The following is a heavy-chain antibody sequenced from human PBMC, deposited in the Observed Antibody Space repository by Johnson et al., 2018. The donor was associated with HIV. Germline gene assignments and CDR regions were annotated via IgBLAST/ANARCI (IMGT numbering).Heavy chain of an antibody. V-gene: IGHV3-30*04. CDR2: ISYDGSNK. CDR1: GFTFSSYA. J-gene: IGHJ3*02. CDR3: AGGVAVAFDI. Sequence: QVQLVESGGGVVQPGRSLRLSCAASGFTFSSYAMYWVRQAPGKGLEWVAVISYDGSNKYYADSVKGRFTISRDNSKTTLYLQMNRLRAEDTAVYYCAGGVAVAFDIWGPGTMVTVSS. D-gene: IGHD6-19*01.